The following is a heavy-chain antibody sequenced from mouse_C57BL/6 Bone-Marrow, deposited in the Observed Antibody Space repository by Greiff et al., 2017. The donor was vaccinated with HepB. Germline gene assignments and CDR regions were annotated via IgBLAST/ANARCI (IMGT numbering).Heavy chain of an antibody. CDR3: ARGRGVADD. Sequence: QVQLKQPGAELVKPGASVKLSCKASGYTFTSYWMHWVKQRPGQGLEWIGMIHPNSGSTNYNEKFKSKATLTVDKSSSTAYMQRSSLTSEDSAVYYCARGRGVADDWGQGTTLTVSS. D-gene: IGHD1-1*02. CDR1: GYTFTSYW. V-gene: IGHV1-64*01. J-gene: IGHJ2*01. CDR2: IHPNSGST.